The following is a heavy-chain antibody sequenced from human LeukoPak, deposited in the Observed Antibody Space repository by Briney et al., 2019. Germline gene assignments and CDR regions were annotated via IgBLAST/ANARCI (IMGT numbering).Heavy chain of an antibody. Sequence: GGSLRLSCAASGFTFSSYAMSWVRQAPGKGLEWVSTISGSGDSTYYADSVKGRFTISRDNSKNTLYLQMNSLRAEDTAVYYCAKGALYYGSGSHSDYWGQGTLVTVSS. CDR3: AKGALYYGSGSHSDY. CDR1: GFTFSSYA. V-gene: IGHV3-23*01. D-gene: IGHD3-10*01. J-gene: IGHJ4*02. CDR2: ISGSGDST.